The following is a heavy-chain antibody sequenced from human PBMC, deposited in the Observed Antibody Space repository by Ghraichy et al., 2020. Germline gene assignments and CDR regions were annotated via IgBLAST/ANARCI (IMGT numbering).Heavy chain of an antibody. D-gene: IGHD4-17*01. CDR2: TRNKANSYTT. V-gene: IGHV3-72*01. Sequence: LSLTCAVSVFTFSDHYMDWVRQAPGKGLEWVGRTRNKANSYTTEYAASVKDRFTIPRDDSKNSLYLQMNSLKTEDTAVYYCARTMTTALDYWGQGTLVTVSS. CDR1: VFTFSDHY. CDR3: ARTMTTALDY. J-gene: IGHJ4*02.